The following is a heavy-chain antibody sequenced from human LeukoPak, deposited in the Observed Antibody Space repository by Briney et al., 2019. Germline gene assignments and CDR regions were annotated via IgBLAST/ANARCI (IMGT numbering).Heavy chain of an antibody. CDR2: ISANNGDT. J-gene: IGHJ5*02. V-gene: IGHV1-18*01. Sequence: APVKVSCKASGYTFTNFGISWVRQAPGQGLEWMGWISANNGDTNYAQKVQGRVTMTRDTSTNTAYMELRSLRSDDTAVYYCARDVIYGSGSYYGWFDPWGQGTLVTVSS. CDR1: GYTFTNFG. CDR3: ARDVIYGSGSYYGWFDP. D-gene: IGHD3-10*01.